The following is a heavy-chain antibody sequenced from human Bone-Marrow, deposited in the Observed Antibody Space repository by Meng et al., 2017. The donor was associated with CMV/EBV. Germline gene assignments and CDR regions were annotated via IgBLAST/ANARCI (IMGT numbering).Heavy chain of an antibody. CDR1: GYTFTSYY. V-gene: IGHV1-46*01. CDR2: INPSGGST. CDR3: ARDWIAGYPFDY. D-gene: IGHD6-13*01. Sequence: ASVKVSCKASGYTFTSYYMHWVRQAPGQGLEWMGIINPSGGSTSYAQKFQGRVTMTRDTSTSTVYMELSSLRSEDTAVYYWARDWIAGYPFDYWGQGTLVTVSS. J-gene: IGHJ4*02.